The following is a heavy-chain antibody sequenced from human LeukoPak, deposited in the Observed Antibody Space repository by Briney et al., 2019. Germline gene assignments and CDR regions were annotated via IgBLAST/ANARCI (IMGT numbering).Heavy chain of an antibody. CDR3: AGKYDLTGHFDY. CDR2: IYSGGST. Sequence: GGSLRLSCAASGFTVSSNYMSWVRQAPGNGLEWVSVIYSGGSTYYADSVKGRFTISRDNSKNTLYLQMNSLRAEDTAVYYCAGKYDLTGHFDYWGQGTLVTVSS. J-gene: IGHJ4*02. D-gene: IGHD3-9*01. V-gene: IGHV3-66*01. CDR1: GFTVSSNY.